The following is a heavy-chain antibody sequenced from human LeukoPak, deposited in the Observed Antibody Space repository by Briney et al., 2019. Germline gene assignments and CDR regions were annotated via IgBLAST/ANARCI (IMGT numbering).Heavy chain of an antibody. D-gene: IGHD3-22*01. Sequence: GGSLRLSCAASGFTVSSNYMSWVRQAPGKGLEWVSVIYSGGSTYYADSVKGRFTISRDNSKNTLYLQMNSLRAEDTAVYYCARDGGYYYDSSGYSDYWGQGTLVTVSS. CDR1: GFTVSSNY. V-gene: IGHV3-66*01. CDR2: IYSGGST. J-gene: IGHJ4*02. CDR3: ARDGGYYYDSSGYSDY.